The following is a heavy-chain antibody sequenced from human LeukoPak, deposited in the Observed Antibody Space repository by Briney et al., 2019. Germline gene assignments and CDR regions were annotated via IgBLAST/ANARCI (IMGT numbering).Heavy chain of an antibody. V-gene: IGHV4-38-2*01. J-gene: IGHJ3*02. CDR3: ARHMEGRAVAGTLGAFDI. Sequence: SETLSLTCSVSGYSFTSGHYWAWIRQPPGKGLEWIGAIYYNGKTYYNPSLKSRVTISVDTSKNQFSLNLSSVTAADTAVYYCARHMEGRAVAGTLGAFDIWGQGTMDTVSS. D-gene: IGHD6-19*01. CDR2: IYYNGKT. CDR1: GYSFTSGHY.